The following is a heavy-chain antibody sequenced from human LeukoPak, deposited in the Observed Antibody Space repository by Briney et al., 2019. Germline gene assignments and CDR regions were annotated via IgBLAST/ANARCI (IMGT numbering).Heavy chain of an antibody. CDR3: GGGVLTGLFNLNWFDP. CDR1: GGSISSSSYY. J-gene: IGHJ5*02. Sequence: PSETLSLTCTVSGGSISSSSYYWGWIRQPPGKGLEWIGSIYYSGSTYYNPSLKSRVIISVDTSKSQFSLKLSSVTAADKVVYYCGGGVLTGLFNLNWFDPWGQGNLVNVSP. CDR2: IYYSGST. D-gene: IGHD3-9*01. V-gene: IGHV4-39*01.